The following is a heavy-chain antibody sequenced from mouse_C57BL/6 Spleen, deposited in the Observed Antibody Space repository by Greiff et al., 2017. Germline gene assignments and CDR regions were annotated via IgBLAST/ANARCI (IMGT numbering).Heavy chain of an antibody. Sequence: QVQLQQPGAELVKPGASVKLSCKASGYTFTSYWMHWVKQRPGQGLEWIGMIHPNSGSTNYNEKFTSKATLTVDKSSSTAYMQLSSLTSEDSAVYYCARSTVVANFDYWGQGTTLTVSS. CDR1: GYTFTSYW. CDR2: IHPNSGST. CDR3: ARSTVVANFDY. D-gene: IGHD1-1*01. V-gene: IGHV1-64*01. J-gene: IGHJ2*01.